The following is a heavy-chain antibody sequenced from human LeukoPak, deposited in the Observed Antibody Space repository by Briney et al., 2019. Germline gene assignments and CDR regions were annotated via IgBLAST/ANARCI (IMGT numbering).Heavy chain of an antibody. Sequence: SETLSLTCTVSGGSIRSSSYNWGWIHQPPGKGLVWIGSIHYTGTTFYNPSLKSRVTISVDTSKNQFSLKLNSVTAADTAVYYCARTGGSFYFYYYMDVWGKGTTVTVSS. V-gene: IGHV4-39*07. J-gene: IGHJ6*03. CDR2: IHYTGTT. CDR1: GGSIRSSSYN. D-gene: IGHD1-26*01. CDR3: ARTGGSFYFYYYMDV.